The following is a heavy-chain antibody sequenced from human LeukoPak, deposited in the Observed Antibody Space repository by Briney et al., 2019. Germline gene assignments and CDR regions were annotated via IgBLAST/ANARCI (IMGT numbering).Heavy chain of an antibody. CDR3: ARVPSPYNWNYFLDY. V-gene: IGHV3-64*01. CDR2: ISSNGGST. J-gene: IGHJ4*02. Sequence: PGESLRLSCAASGFTFSSHAMHWVRQAPGKGLEYVSAISSNGGSTYYANSVKGRFTISRDNSKNTLYLQMGSLRAEDMAVYYCARVPSPYNWNYFLDYWGQGTLVTVSS. D-gene: IGHD1-7*01. CDR1: GFTFSSHA.